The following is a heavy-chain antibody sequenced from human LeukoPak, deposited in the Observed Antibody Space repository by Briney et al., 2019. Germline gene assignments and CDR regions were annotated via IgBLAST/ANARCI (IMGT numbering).Heavy chain of an antibody. CDR2: MNYSGTT. D-gene: IGHD2-2*01. CDR3: ARRYCSSTRCYLFDY. CDR1: GGSLSRGDYY. Sequence: SETLSPTCTVSGGSLSRGDYYWSWIRQPPGKGLEWIGYMNYSGTTYYNPSLRSRLTTSIDTSKNQFSLKLSSVTVADTAVYYCARRYCSSTRCYLFDYWGEGTLVSVSS. V-gene: IGHV4-30-4*01. J-gene: IGHJ4*02.